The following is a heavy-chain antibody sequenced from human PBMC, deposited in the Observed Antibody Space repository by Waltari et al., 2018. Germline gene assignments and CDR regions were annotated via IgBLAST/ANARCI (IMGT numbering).Heavy chain of an antibody. Sequence: QVQLVQSGAEVKPPGASVKVSCKASGYTFTGHNMHWVRQAPGQGLEWMGRINPDSGATTYAQKFQGRVTMTRDTSISTAYMELSSLTSDDTAVYYCTRSWIQLWTPDFDYWGQGTLVTVSS. CDR3: TRSWIQLWTPDFDY. V-gene: IGHV1-2*06. D-gene: IGHD5-18*01. J-gene: IGHJ4*02. CDR1: GYTFTGHN. CDR2: INPDSGAT.